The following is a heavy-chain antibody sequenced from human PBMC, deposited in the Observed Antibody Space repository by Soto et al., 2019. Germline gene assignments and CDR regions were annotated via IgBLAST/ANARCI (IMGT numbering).Heavy chain of an antibody. J-gene: IGHJ4*02. CDR1: GGTFSIYA. CDR2: SIPIFGTA. Sequence: SVKVSCKASGGTFSIYAISWVRQAPGQGLEWMGGSIPIFGTANYAQKFEGRVTSTADEWTSTAYMELSSLRFEYTAVYYRARDYHGPGIPAHCGQATLVTVSS. CDR3: ARDYHGPGIPAH. V-gene: IGHV1-69*13. D-gene: IGHD3-10*01.